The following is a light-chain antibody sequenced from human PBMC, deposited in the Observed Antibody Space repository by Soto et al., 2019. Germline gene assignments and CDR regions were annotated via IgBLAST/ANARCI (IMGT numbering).Light chain of an antibody. CDR2: LGS. V-gene: IGKV2-28*01. CDR3: MQALQTPST. J-gene: IGKJ4*01. CDR1: QSLRHSNGYNY. Sequence: DVVMTPSPLSLPVTPGEPASISCRSSQSLRHSNGYNYLDWYLQKPGQSPQLLIYLGSNRASGDPDRVSGSGSGTDFTLKISRVEAEDVGVYYCMQALQTPSTFRGGTTVEIK.